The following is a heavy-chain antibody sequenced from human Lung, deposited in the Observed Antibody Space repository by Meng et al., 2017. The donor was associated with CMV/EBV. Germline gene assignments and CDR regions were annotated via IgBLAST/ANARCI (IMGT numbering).Heavy chain of an antibody. V-gene: IGHV4-59*08. CDR1: CGSISTYY. Sequence: QVLLQESGPGLVKPSETLSLTCAVSCGSISTYYWSWIRQPPGKGLEWIGNNYYSGSTNYNPSLASRVTISVDSSKNQFSLKLSSVTAADTAVYYCARHQNGGTYPLDYWGQGTLVTVSS. CDR2: NYYSGST. J-gene: IGHJ4*02. D-gene: IGHD3-16*02. CDR3: ARHQNGGTYPLDY.